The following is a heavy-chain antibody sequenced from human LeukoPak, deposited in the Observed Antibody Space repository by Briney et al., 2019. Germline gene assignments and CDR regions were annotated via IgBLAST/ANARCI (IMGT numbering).Heavy chain of an antibody. CDR1: GYRFSDYY. CDR2: INSNSGGT. CDR3: ARAGGTYYYESSGYYYQNWFDS. Sequence: ASVRVSCKASGYRFSDYYKHWVRQAPGQGLEWMGRINSNSGGTGFAEEFRGRVTMTRDTSISTAYMELSRLTSDDTAVYYCARAGGTYYYESSGYYYQNWFDSWGQGTLVTVSS. D-gene: IGHD3-22*01. V-gene: IGHV1-2*06. J-gene: IGHJ5*01.